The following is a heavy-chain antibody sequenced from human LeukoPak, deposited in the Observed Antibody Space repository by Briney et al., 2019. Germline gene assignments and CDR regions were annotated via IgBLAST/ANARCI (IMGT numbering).Heavy chain of an antibody. CDR1: KFTFSSYW. V-gene: IGHV3-7*01. D-gene: IGHD3-3*01. CDR2: IKEDGSAK. CDR3: ARDAVPTNYDFWSGPESFDY. Sequence: PGGSLRLSCVASKFTFSSYWMSWVRQSPGKGLEWVANIKEDGSAKYYVDSVKGRFTISRDNAKNSLYLQMNSLRAEDTAVYYCARDAVPTNYDFWSGPESFDYWGQGTLVTVSS. J-gene: IGHJ4*02.